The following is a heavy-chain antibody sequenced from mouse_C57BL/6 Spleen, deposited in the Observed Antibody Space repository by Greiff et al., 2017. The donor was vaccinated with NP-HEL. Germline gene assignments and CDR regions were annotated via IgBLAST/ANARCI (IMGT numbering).Heavy chain of an antibody. Sequence: VQLQQSGAVLARPGASVKLSCKASGYTFTSYGISWVKQRTGQGLEWIGEIYPRSGNTYYNEKFKGKATLTADKSSSTAYMDLRSLTSGDSAVYFCARLPSYYDGSSYEYFDVWGTGTTVTVSS. CDR2: IYPRSGNT. CDR1: GYTFTSYG. J-gene: IGHJ1*03. CDR3: ARLPSYYDGSSYEYFDV. D-gene: IGHD1-1*01. V-gene: IGHV1-81*01.